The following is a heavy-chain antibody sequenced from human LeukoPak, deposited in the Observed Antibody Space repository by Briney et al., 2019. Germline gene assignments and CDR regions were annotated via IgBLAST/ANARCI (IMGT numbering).Heavy chain of an antibody. CDR2: INTNTGNP. V-gene: IGHV7-4-1*02. D-gene: IGHD6-19*01. Sequence: ASVKVSCNASGFSFTTYYIHWVRQAPGQGLEWMGWINTNTGNPTYAQGFTGRFVFSLDTSVSTAYLQISSLKAEDTAVYYCARNPVSSGWYPIDYWGQGTLVTVSS. CDR3: ARNPVSSGWYPIDY. CDR1: GFSFTTYY. J-gene: IGHJ4*02.